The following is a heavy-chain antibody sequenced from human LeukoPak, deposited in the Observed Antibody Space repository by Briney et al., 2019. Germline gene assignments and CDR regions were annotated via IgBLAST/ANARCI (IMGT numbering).Heavy chain of an antibody. V-gene: IGHV4-34*01. CDR2: INHSGST. CDR3: ARARRVIGYYYYMDV. J-gene: IGHJ6*03. Sequence: SETLSLTCAVYGGSFSGYYWSWIRQPPYKGLEWIGEINHSGSTNYNPSLKSRVTISVDTSKNQFSLKLSSVTAVDTAVYYCARARRVIGYYYYMDVWGKGTTVTVSS. D-gene: IGHD2/OR15-2a*01. CDR1: GGSFSGYY.